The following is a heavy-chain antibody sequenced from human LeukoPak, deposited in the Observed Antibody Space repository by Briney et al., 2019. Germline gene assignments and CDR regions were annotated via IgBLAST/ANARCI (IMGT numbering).Heavy chain of an antibody. V-gene: IGHV1-2*04. D-gene: IGHD3-10*01. Sequence: ASVKVSCKASGYTFTGYYMHWVRQAPGQGLEWMGWINPNSGGTNYAQKFQGWVTMTRDTSISTAYMELSRLRSDDTAVYYCARDGKDPDGSGSYPYYYYYGMDVWGQGTTVTVSS. CDR1: GYTFTGYY. CDR2: INPNSGGT. CDR3: ARDGKDPDGSGSYPYYYYYGMDV. J-gene: IGHJ6*02.